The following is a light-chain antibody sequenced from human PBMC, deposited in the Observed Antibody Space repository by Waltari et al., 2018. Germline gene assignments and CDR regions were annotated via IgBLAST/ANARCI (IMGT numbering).Light chain of an antibody. CDR1: QAFSTL. CDR3: QQYNSFPPT. V-gene: IGKV1-16*01. CDR2: AAS. Sequence: DIQMTQSPSSLSLSVGDRVIITCRASQAFSTLLAWFQQKPGKAPRSLIYAASTLQSGVSASFSGSGSGTNFTLTISSLQPEDCATYYCQQYNSFPPTFGGGTRVEI. J-gene: IGKJ4*01.